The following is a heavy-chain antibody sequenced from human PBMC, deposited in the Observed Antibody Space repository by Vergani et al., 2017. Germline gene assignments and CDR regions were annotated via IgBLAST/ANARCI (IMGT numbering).Heavy chain of an antibody. V-gene: IGHV3-23*01. Sequence: EVQLLESGGGLVQPGGSLRLSCAASGFTFSSYAMSWVRQAPGKELEWVSAITGSGRTTYYADSVKGRFTVSRDNSDNTLYLQMNSLRADDTAIYYCARSYSGTFYYFDDWGQGTPVTVSS. CDR3: ARSYSGTFYYFDD. J-gene: IGHJ4*02. D-gene: IGHD1-26*01. CDR2: ITGSGRTT. CDR1: GFTFSSYA.